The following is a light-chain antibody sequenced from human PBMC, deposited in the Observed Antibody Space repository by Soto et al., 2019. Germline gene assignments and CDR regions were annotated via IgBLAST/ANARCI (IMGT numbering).Light chain of an antibody. Sequence: QSVLTQPPSVSAAPGQKVAISCSGSSSNIGTYYVSWYQHVPGAAPKLLIYDNNERPSGIPDRFSGSKSGTSATLDITGLQTEDEADYHCGTWDSSLSAVVFGGGTKFTVL. J-gene: IGLJ2*01. CDR3: GTWDSSLSAVV. CDR2: DNN. CDR1: SSNIGTYY. V-gene: IGLV1-51*01.